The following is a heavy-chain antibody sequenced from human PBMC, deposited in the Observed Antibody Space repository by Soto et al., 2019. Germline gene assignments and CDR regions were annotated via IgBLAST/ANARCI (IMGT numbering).Heavy chain of an antibody. V-gene: IGHV4-39*01. CDR1: GGSISSSSYY. D-gene: IGHD3-3*01. CDR2: IYYSGST. CDR3: ARHQSLGQLFGVVIIRSGPNDAFDI. Sequence: SETLSLTCTVSGGSISSSSYYWCWIRQPPGKGLEWIGSIYYSGSTYYNPSLKSRVTISVDTSKNQFSLKLSSVTAADTAVYYCARHQSLGQLFGVVIIRSGPNDAFDIWGQGTMVTVSS. J-gene: IGHJ3*02.